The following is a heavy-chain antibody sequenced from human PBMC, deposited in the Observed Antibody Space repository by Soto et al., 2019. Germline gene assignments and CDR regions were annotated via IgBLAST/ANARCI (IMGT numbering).Heavy chain of an antibody. CDR2: IYYSGST. V-gene: IGHV4-59*01. Sequence: SETLSLTCTVSGGSISSYYWSWIRQPPGKGLEWIGYIYYSGSTNYNPSLKSRVTISVDTSKNQFSLKLSSVTAADTAVYYCASQRGMATMGNDAFDIWGQGTMVTVSS. CDR3: ASQRGMATMGNDAFDI. D-gene: IGHD5-12*01. J-gene: IGHJ3*02. CDR1: GGSISSYY.